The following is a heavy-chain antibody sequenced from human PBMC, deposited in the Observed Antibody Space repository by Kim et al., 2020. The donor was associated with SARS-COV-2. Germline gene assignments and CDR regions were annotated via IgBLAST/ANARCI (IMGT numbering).Heavy chain of an antibody. V-gene: IGHV5-51*01. CDR2: IYPGDSDT. Sequence: GESLKISCKGSGYSFTSYWIGWVRQMPGKGLEWMGIIYPGDSDTRYSPSFQGQVTISADKSISTAYLQWSSLKASDTAMYYCARGLRLRALWAAASHWFDPWGQGTLVTVSS. D-gene: IGHD6-13*01. J-gene: IGHJ5*02. CDR1: GYSFTSYW. CDR3: ARGLRLRALWAAASHWFDP.